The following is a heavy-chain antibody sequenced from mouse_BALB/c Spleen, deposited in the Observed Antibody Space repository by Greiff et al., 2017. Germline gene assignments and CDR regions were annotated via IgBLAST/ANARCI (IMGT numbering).Heavy chain of an antibody. D-gene: IGHD2-4*01. Sequence: EVKLVESGGGLVQPGGSLKLSCAASGFTFSSYGMSWVRQTPDKRLELVATINSNGGSTYYPDSVKGRFTISRDNAKNTLYLQMSSLKSEDTAMYYCASYDSYYYAMDYWGQGTSVTVSS. J-gene: IGHJ4*01. CDR3: ASYDSYYYAMDY. V-gene: IGHV5-6-3*01. CDR2: INSNGGST. CDR1: GFTFSSYG.